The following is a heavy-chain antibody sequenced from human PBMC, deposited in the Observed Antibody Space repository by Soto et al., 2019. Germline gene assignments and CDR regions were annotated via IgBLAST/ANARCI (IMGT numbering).Heavy chain of an antibody. Sequence: GGSLRLSCAASGFTCSSYWMHWVCQAPGKGLVWVSRINSDGSSTSYADSVKGRFTISRDNAKNTLYLQMNSLRAEDTAVYYCVRTSLVVAAATREAYWGQGTLVTVSS. V-gene: IGHV3-74*01. CDR1: GFTCSSYW. CDR3: VRTSLVVAAATREAY. CDR2: INSDGSST. D-gene: IGHD2-15*01. J-gene: IGHJ4*02.